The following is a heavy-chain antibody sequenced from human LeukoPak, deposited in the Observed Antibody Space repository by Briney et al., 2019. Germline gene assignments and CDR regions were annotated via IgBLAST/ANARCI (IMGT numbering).Heavy chain of an antibody. CDR2: ISASGGST. D-gene: IGHD1-26*01. CDR1: GFTFSSYA. V-gene: IGHV3-23*01. CDR3: AKDFGVVEWELLADP. J-gene: IGHJ5*02. Sequence: GGSLRLSCAASGFTFSSYAMSWVRQAPGKGLEWVSAISASGGSTYYADSVKGRFTISRDNSKNTLYLQMNSLRAEDTAVYYCAKDFGVVEWELLADPWGQGTLVTVSS.